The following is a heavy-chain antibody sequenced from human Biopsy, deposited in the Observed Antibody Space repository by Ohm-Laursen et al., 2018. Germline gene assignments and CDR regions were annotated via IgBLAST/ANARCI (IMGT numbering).Heavy chain of an antibody. V-gene: IGHV3-9*01. D-gene: IGHD2-15*01. J-gene: IGHJ3*02. Sequence: SLRLSCSATGFTLSSYAMHWVRQAPGKGLEWVSGISWNSVGIGYADSVKGRFTISRDNAKNFLYLEMNNLRPENTALYYCAKIHCSGGSCYPNAFDMWGHGTRVTVS. CDR2: ISWNSVGI. CDR1: GFTLSSYA. CDR3: AKIHCSGGSCYPNAFDM.